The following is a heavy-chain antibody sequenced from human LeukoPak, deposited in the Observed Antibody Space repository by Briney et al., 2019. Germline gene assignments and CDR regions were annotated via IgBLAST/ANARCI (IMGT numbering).Heavy chain of an antibody. CDR2: IYYSGTT. CDR1: GGSITSSSHH. V-gene: IGHV4-39*07. D-gene: IGHD3-22*01. Sequence: PSETLSLTCTVSGGSITSSSHHWGWLRQPPGKGLEWIGSIYYSGTTYYKPSLRSRVTISVDTSKNQFYLRLTSVTAADTAVYYCARPGPGSDYYDSSGNDAFDIRGQGTMVTVSS. CDR3: ARPGPGSDYYDSSGNDAFDI. J-gene: IGHJ3*02.